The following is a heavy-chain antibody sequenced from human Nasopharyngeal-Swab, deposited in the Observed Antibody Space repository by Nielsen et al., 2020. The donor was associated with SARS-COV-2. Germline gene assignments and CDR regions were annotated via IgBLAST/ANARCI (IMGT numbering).Heavy chain of an antibody. CDR3: VRGTIVIVPGSIYYNMDL. Sequence: ASVKVSCKGSGDASGITCVRQAPGQGLEWMGWINGYNADTKYATKFQGRVTMTTDTSTSTANMELRSLRSDDTAVYYCVRGTIVIVPGSIYYNMDLWGKGTAVTV. D-gene: IGHD2-2*02. CDR2: INGYNADT. V-gene: IGHV1-18*01. CDR1: GDASG. J-gene: IGHJ6*03.